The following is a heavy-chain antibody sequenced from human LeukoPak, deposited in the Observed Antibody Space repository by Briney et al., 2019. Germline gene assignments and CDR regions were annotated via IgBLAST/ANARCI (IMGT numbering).Heavy chain of an antibody. D-gene: IGHD1-26*01. Sequence: GGSLRLSCAASGFTFSSYWMHWVRQAPGKGLVWASRINSNGSSTNYGDSVKGRFTISRDNAKNILYLQMNSLRAEDTAVYYCATGSMYSGSFFLDYWGQGTLVTVSS. CDR3: ATGSMYSGSFFLDY. V-gene: IGHV3-74*01. CDR1: GFTFSSYW. J-gene: IGHJ4*02. CDR2: INSNGSST.